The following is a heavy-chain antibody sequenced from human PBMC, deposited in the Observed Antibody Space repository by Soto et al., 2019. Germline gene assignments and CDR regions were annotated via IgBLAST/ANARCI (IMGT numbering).Heavy chain of an antibody. J-gene: IGHJ4*02. D-gene: IGHD3-3*01. CDR1: GSTFTSYA. V-gene: IGHV1-3*01. CDR2: INAGNGNT. Sequence: QVQLVQSGAEVKKPGASVKVSCKASGSTFTSYAMHWVRQAPGQRLEGMGWINAGNGNTKYSQKFQGRVTITRDTSASTAYMELSSLRSEDTAVYYCAREGSYYDFWSGYYHLDYWGQGTLVTVSS. CDR3: AREGSYYDFWSGYYHLDY.